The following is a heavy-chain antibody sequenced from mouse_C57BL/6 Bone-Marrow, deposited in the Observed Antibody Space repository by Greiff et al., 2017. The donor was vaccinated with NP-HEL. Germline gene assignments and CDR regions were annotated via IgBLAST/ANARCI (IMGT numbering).Heavy chain of an antibody. CDR1: GYTFTGYW. V-gene: IGHV1-9*01. J-gene: IGHJ3*01. Sequence: QVQLQQSGAELMKPGASVKLSCKATGYTFTGYWIEWVKQRPGHGLEWIGEILPGSGSTNYNEKFKGKATFTADTSSNTAYMQLSSLTTEDSAIYYCASPPASYYGSSYEAWFAYWGQGTLVTVSA. D-gene: IGHD1-1*01. CDR3: ASPPASYYGSSYEAWFAY. CDR2: ILPGSGST.